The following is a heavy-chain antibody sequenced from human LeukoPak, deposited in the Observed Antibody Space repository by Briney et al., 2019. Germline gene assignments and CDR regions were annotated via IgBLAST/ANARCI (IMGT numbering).Heavy chain of an antibody. CDR2: ISAYNGNT. V-gene: IGHV1-18*01. Sequence: ASVTVSCKSSGYTFTIYGISCVRQAPAQGLEWMGWISAYNGNTNYAQKLQGRCTMTTDTSSSTAYMELRSLRSDETAVYYCARDPNLGYCSGGSCRARKTFDYWGQGTLVTVSS. CDR1: GYTFTIYG. J-gene: IGHJ4*02. CDR3: ARDPNLGYCSGGSCRARKTFDY. D-gene: IGHD2-15*01.